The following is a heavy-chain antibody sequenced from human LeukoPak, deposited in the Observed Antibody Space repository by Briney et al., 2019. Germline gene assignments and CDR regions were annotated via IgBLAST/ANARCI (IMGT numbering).Heavy chain of an antibody. CDR3: ARADSTSWFDY. D-gene: IGHD6-13*01. J-gene: IGHJ4*02. CDR2: ISSSSSYI. V-gene: IGHV3-21*04. Sequence: GGSLRLSCAASGFSFRDYTMNWVRQAPGKGLEWLASISSSSSYIYFANSVRGRFTISRDNAKNSLYLQMNSLRADDTAVYYCARADSTSWFDYWGQGALVTVSS. CDR1: GFSFRDYT.